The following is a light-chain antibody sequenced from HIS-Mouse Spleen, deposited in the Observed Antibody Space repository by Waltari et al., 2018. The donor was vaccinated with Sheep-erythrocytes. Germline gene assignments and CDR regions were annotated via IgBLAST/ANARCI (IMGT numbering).Light chain of an antibody. Sequence: DIQMTQSPSSLSASVGDRVTITCQASQDICNYLNWYQQNPGKATKLLSYDASNLETGVPSRFSGSGSGTDFTFTISSLQPEDIATYYCQQYDNLPLTFGGGTKVEIK. CDR2: DAS. J-gene: IGKJ4*01. CDR3: QQYDNLPLT. V-gene: IGKV1-33*01. CDR1: QDICNY.